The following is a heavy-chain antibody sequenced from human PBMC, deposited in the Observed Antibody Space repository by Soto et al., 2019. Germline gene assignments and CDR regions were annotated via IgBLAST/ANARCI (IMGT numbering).Heavy chain of an antibody. CDR1: GFTFSNYA. Sequence: GGSLRLSCAASGFTFSNYAMNWVRQAPGEGLEWVSGITGSSGRTFYADSVKGRFTISRDNSKNTVYLQMNSVRADDTAVYYCAKEYTSTSRGSFDYWGQGALVTVSS. CDR3: AKEYTSTSRGSFDY. V-gene: IGHV3-23*01. J-gene: IGHJ4*02. D-gene: IGHD1-26*01. CDR2: ITGSSGRT.